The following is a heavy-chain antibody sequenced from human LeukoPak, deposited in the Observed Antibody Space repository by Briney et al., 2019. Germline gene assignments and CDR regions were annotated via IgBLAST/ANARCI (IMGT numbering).Heavy chain of an antibody. CDR3: ARVHNPSWSDSYFDY. CDR2: ISYDGSNK. J-gene: IGHJ4*02. Sequence: PGGSLRLSCAASGFTFSSYAMHWVRQAPGKGLEWVAVISYDGSNKYYADSVKGRFTISRDNSKNTLYLQMNSLNPDDTAVYYRARVHNPSWSDSYFDYWGQGTLVTVSS. D-gene: IGHD6-13*01. CDR1: GFTFSSYA. V-gene: IGHV3-30-3*01.